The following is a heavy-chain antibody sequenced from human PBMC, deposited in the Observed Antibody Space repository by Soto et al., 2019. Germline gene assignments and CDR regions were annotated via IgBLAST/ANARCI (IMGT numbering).Heavy chain of an antibody. V-gene: IGHV3-23*01. D-gene: IGHD3-3*01. CDR1: GFTLSSYA. CDR2: ISGSGGST. Sequence: GGSLRLSCAASGFTLSSYAMSWVRQAPGKGLEWVSAISGSGGSTYYADSVKGRFTTSRDNSKNTLYLQMNSLRAEDTAVYYCAKDLREWLLYCIDYWGQGTLVTVSS. CDR3: AKDLREWLLYCIDY. J-gene: IGHJ4*02.